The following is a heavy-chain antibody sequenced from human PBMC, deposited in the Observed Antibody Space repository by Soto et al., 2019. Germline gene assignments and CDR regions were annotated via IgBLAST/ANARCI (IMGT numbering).Heavy chain of an antibody. CDR3: ARVGQWPINWGIDY. D-gene: IGHD3-16*01. Sequence: GGSLRLSCAASGFTFSSNWMTWVRQAPGKALEWVAKIKQDGSEKHYVDSVKGRFTISRDNAKNSLYLLMNSLRGEDTAVYYCARVGQWPINWGIDYWGQGTLVTVSS. CDR2: IKQDGSEK. CDR1: GFTFSSNW. V-gene: IGHV3-7*01. J-gene: IGHJ4*02.